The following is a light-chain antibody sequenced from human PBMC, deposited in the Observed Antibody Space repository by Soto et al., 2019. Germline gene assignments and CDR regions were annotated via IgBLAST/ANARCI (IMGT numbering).Light chain of an antibody. CDR1: QSISSY. CDR2: AAS. V-gene: IGKV1-39*01. CDR3: QQANSFPHT. J-gene: IGKJ4*01. Sequence: DIQMTQSPSSLSASVGDRVTITCRASQSISSYLNWYQQKPGKAPKLLIYAASSLQSGVPSRFSGSGSGTDFTLTISSLQPEDFATYYCQQANSFPHTFGGGTKVEIK.